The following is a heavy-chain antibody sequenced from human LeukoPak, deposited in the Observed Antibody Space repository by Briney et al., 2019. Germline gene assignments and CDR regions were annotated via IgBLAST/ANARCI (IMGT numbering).Heavy chain of an antibody. CDR2: INPNDGDT. Sequence: GASVKVSCKASGYTFTDYYMHWVRQAPGQGFEWLGRINPNDGDTNYAQKFQGRVTMTRDTSISTAHMEASRLRSDDTAVYYCARANFLYCSSSTCLFDYWGQGTLVTVSS. V-gene: IGHV1-2*06. J-gene: IGHJ4*02. CDR3: ARANFLYCSSSTCLFDY. D-gene: IGHD2-2*01. CDR1: GYTFTDYY.